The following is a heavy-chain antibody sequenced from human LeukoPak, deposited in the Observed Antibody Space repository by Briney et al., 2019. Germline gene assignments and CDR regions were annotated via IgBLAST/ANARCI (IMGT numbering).Heavy chain of an antibody. Sequence: PSETLSLTCTVSGAPISSYYWSWIRQPAGKGLEWIGRIYSSGSTNYNPSLKSRVTMSLDTSKNQFSLTLSSVTAADTAIYFCAWNHYMDVWGKGTAVTISS. CDR2: IYSSGST. CDR3: AWNHYMDV. D-gene: IGHD1-1*01. V-gene: IGHV4-4*07. J-gene: IGHJ6*03. CDR1: GAPISSYY.